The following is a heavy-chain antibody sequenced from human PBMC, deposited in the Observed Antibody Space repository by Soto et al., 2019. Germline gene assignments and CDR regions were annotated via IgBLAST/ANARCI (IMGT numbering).Heavy chain of an antibody. CDR3: ARWSDGSDYAYYFDY. CDR2: VSYSGST. V-gene: IGHV4-59*01. CDR1: GGSMSTYY. D-gene: IGHD4-17*01. J-gene: IGHJ4*02. Sequence: PSETLSLTCTVSGGSMSTYYWSWIRQPPGKGLEWIGYVSYSGSTNYNPSLKSRVTISVDTSKNQFSLKLNSVTAADTAVYYCARWSDGSDYAYYFDYWGQGTLVTVSS.